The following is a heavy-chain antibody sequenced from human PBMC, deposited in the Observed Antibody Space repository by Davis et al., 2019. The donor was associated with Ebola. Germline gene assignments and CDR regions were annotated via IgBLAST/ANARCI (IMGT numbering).Heavy chain of an antibody. D-gene: IGHD2-2*01. CDR2: MSPNSGNT. V-gene: IGHV1-8*01. Sequence: ASVKVSCKASGYIFTSYGVNWVRQAAGQGLEWMGWMSPNSGNTAYAQKFQGRVTLTGDTSINTAYMELSSLSAEDTAVYYCAILGYCLSTSCYDFGYYYYMDVWGNGTTATVSS. CDR1: GYIFTSYG. CDR3: AILGYCLSTSCYDFGYYYYMDV. J-gene: IGHJ6*03.